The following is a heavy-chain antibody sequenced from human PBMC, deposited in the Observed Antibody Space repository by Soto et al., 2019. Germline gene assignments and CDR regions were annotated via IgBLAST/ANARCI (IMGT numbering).Heavy chain of an antibody. CDR1: GFTFSSYW. CDR3: ASFYSLAARQETYYYYGMDV. Sequence: PGASLRLSCAASGFTFSSYWMHCVRQAPGKGLVWFSRINSDGSSTSYADSVKGRFTISRDNAKNTLYLQMNSLRAEDTAVYYCASFYSLAARQETYYYYGMDVRGQGTTVTVSS. J-gene: IGHJ6*02. CDR2: INSDGSST. D-gene: IGHD6-6*01. V-gene: IGHV3-74*01.